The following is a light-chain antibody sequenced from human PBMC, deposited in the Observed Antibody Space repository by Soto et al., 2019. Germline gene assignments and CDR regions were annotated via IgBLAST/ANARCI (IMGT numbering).Light chain of an antibody. CDR3: LQDYNYPST. CDR1: QGIRND. Sequence: AIQMTQSPSSLSASVRDRVTITCRASQGIRNDLGWYQQKPGKAPTLLIYAASSLQSGVPSRVSGSRSCTDFTLTTSSLQTEEFPTYYWLQDYNYPSTIGHGNKVESK. J-gene: IGKJ1*01. CDR2: AAS. V-gene: IGKV1-6*01.